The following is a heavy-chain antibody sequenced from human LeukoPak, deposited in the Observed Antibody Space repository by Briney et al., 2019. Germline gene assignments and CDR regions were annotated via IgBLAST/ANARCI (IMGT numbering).Heavy chain of an antibody. CDR1: GYSISSNHW. CDR3: VRATGAVAVRGWAFDI. V-gene: IGHV4-4*02. D-gene: IGHD6-19*01. CDR2: IYHDGTT. Sequence: SETLSLTCGVSGYSISSNHWWEWVRQPPGKGLEWIGEIYHDGTTKYSASLKSRATISLDKFKNQFSLNVISVTAADTAVYYCVRATGAVAVRGWAFDIWGHGTMVTVSS. J-gene: IGHJ3*02.